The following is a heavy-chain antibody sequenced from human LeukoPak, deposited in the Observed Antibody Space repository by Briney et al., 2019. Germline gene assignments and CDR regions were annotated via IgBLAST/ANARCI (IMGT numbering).Heavy chain of an antibody. Sequence: GGSLRLSCAASGFTVITNDMTWVRQIPGKGLEWVSSISSGSSHIYYAESMKGRFTMSRDNSKNSVTLEMTSLRVEDTAVYYCARSTHSWFGWFEFWGQGTLVTVAS. CDR2: ISSGSSHI. CDR3: ARSTHSWFGWFEF. D-gene: IGHD3-10*01. CDR1: GFTVITND. J-gene: IGHJ5*01. V-gene: IGHV3-21*01.